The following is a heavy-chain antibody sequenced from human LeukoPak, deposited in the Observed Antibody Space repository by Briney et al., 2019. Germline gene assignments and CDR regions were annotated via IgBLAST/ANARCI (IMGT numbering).Heavy chain of an antibody. V-gene: IGHV1-24*01. CDR3: ATSSYYYDSSGYPDAFDI. CDR1: GYTLTELS. Sequence: SVKVSCKVSGYTLTELSMHWVRQAPGKGLEWMGGFDPEDGETIYAQKFQGRVTMTGDTSTDTAYMELSSLRSEDTAVYYCATSSYYYDSSGYPDAFDIWGQGTMVTVSS. CDR2: FDPEDGET. D-gene: IGHD3-22*01. J-gene: IGHJ3*02.